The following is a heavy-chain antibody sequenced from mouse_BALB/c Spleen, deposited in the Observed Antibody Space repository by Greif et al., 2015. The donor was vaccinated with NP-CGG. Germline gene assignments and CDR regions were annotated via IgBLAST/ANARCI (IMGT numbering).Heavy chain of an antibody. Sequence: LQQSGSELVRPGASVKLSCKASGYTFTSYWMHWVKQRPGQGLEWIGNIYPGSGSTNYDEKFKSKATLTVDTSSSTAYMQLSSLTSEDPAVYYCTRLRGRDGWFAYWGQGTLVTVSA. J-gene: IGHJ3*01. CDR3: TRLRGRDGWFAY. D-gene: IGHD3-3*01. CDR2: IYPGSGST. CDR1: GYTFTSYW. V-gene: IGHV1S22*01.